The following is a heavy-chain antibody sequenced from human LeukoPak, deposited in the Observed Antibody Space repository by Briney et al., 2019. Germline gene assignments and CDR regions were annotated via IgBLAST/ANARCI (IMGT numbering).Heavy chain of an antibody. CDR3: ARANTIMTTVVTSFDS. CDR1: GYTFTGYY. Sequence: ASVKVSCKASGYTFTGYYMHWVRQAPGQGLEWMGWIGPNSGGTDYAQKFQGRVTMTRDTSISTAYLVLSRLASDDTAVYYCARANTIMTTVVTSFDSWGQGTLVTVSS. J-gene: IGHJ4*02. D-gene: IGHD4-23*01. V-gene: IGHV1-2*02. CDR2: IGPNSGGT.